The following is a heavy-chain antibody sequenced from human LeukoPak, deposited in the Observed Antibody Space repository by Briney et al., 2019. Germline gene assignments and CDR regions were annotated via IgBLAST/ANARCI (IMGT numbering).Heavy chain of an antibody. Sequence: GASVKVSCKASGYTFTSYGITWVRQAPGQGLEWMGWISAYNGNTNYAQKLQGRVTMTTDTSTSTAYMELRSLRSDDTAVYYCARNGIAGGSARITGTTGIDYWGQGTLVTVSS. V-gene: IGHV1-18*01. D-gene: IGHD1-7*01. CDR3: ARNGIAGGSARITGTTGIDY. J-gene: IGHJ4*02. CDR1: GYTFTSYG. CDR2: ISAYNGNT.